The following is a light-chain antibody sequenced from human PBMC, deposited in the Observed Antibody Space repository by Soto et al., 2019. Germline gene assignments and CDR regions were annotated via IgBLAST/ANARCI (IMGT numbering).Light chain of an antibody. Sequence: SSELTQPPSVSVAPGKTARITCGGNNIGSKSVHWYQQKPGQAPVMVIYYERDRPSGIPERFSGSNSGNTATLTISRVEAGDEADYYCQVWDSSSDHVVFGGGTQLTVL. J-gene: IGLJ2*01. CDR1: NIGSKS. CDR3: QVWDSSSDHVV. CDR2: YER. V-gene: IGLV3-21*04.